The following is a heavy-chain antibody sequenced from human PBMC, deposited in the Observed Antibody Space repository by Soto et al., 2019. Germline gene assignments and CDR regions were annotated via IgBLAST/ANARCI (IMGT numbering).Heavy chain of an antibody. CDR3: ARGWPGDWSLDFCHYGRDV. CDR2: INWNGGST. Sequence: EVQLVESGGGVVRPGGSLRLSCAASGFTFDDYGMSWVRQAPGKGLEWVSGINWNGGSTGYADSVKGRFTISRDNDKSSLYMQMNRQRDEDTALYYAARGWPGDWSLDFCHYGRDVWRQGTTVTVSS. V-gene: IGHV3-20*04. CDR1: GFTFDDYG. D-gene: IGHD2-21*01. J-gene: IGHJ6*01.